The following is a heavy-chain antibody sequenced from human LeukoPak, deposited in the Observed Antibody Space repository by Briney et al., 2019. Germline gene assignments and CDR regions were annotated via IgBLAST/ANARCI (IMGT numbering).Heavy chain of an antibody. Sequence: PSETLSLTCTVSGGSISSYYWSWIRQPPGKGLEWIGYIYYSGSTNYNPSLKSRVTISVDTSKNQFSLKLSSVTAADTAVYYCARGFDLSLRDYGDYWYFDLWGRGTLVTVSS. D-gene: IGHD4-17*01. CDR2: IYYSGST. CDR3: ARGFDLSLRDYGDYWYFDL. CDR1: GGSISSYY. J-gene: IGHJ2*01. V-gene: IGHV4-59*01.